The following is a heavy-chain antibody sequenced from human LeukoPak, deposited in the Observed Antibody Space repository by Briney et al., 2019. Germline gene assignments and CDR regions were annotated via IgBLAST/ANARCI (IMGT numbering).Heavy chain of an antibody. CDR2: INQDGSEK. D-gene: IGHD1-26*01. CDR1: GXTFSSYW. J-gene: IGHJ4*02. V-gene: IGHV3-7*05. Sequence: GGSLRLSCAASGXTFSSYWVNWVRQAPGKGLEWVANINQDGSEKYFVDSVKGRFTISRDNAQNSPYLQMNSLRAEDTAVYYCARSRIVGATTPFDYWGQGTLVTVSS. CDR3: ARSRIVGATTPFDY.